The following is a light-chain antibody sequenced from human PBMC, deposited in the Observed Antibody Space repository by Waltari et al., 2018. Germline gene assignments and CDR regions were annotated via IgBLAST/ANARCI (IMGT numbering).Light chain of an antibody. CDR1: SSNIGRNS. CDR2: RRD. CDR3: AAWDDSLNAWI. J-gene: IGLJ3*02. Sequence: QSLLTQPPSISGAPGQRVTMSCSGGSSNIGRNSVNWYEQVPGTAPKLLIFRRDQRPSGVSDRFSGSKSGTSASLTITGLLSADEADYICAAWDDSLNAWIFGGGTRLTVL. V-gene: IGLV1-44*01.